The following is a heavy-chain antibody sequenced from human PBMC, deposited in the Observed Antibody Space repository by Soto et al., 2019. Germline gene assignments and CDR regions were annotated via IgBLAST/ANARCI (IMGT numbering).Heavy chain of an antibody. J-gene: IGHJ4*02. Sequence: GGSLRLSCAASGFTFSSYEMNWVRPAPGKGLEWVSYISSSGSTIYYADSVKGRFTISRDNAKNSLYLQMNSLRAEDTAVSYWARDDAIGGATPYDFGYWGQGTLVTVSS. D-gene: IGHD1-26*01. V-gene: IGHV3-48*03. CDR1: GFTFSSYE. CDR3: ARDDAIGGATPYDFGY. CDR2: ISSSGSTI.